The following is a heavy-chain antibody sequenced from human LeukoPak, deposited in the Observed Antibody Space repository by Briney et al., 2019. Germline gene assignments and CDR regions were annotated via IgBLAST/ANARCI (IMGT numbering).Heavy chain of an antibody. CDR1: GGSISSSSYY. V-gene: IGHV4-39*01. CDR3: ARHVPGQWPYYYYYMDV. J-gene: IGHJ6*03. Sequence: PSETLSPTCTVSGGSISSSSYYWGWIRQPPGKGLEWIGSIYYSGSTYYNPSLKSRVTISVDTSKNQFSLKLSSVTAADTAVYYCARHVPGQWPYYYYYMDVWGKGTTVTVSS. D-gene: IGHD6-19*01. CDR2: IYYSGST.